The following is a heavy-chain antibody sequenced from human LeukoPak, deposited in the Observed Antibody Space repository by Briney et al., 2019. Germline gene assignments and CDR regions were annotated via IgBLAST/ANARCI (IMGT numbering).Heavy chain of an antibody. V-gene: IGHV3-48*01. CDR3: ARDILTGFVY. CDR1: GFTFSSYS. Sequence: GGSLRLSCAASGFTFSSYSMNWVRQAPGKGLEWVSYISSSSSTIYYADSVKGRFTISRDNAKNSLYLQMNGLRAEDTAVYYCARDILTGFVYWGQGTLVTVSS. CDR2: ISSSSSTI. D-gene: IGHD3-9*01. J-gene: IGHJ4*02.